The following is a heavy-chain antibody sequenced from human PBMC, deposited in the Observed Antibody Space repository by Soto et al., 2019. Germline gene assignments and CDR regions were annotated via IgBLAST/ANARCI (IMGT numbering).Heavy chain of an antibody. CDR2: IKQDGSEK. CDR1: GFTFSSYW. Sequence: GGSLRLSCAASGFTFSSYWMSWVRQAPGKGLEWVANIKQDGSEKYYADSVKGRFTISRDNSKNTLYLQMNSLRAEDTAVYYCARDTRCSSTSCYAMRIDYWGQGTLVTVSS. D-gene: IGHD2-2*01. J-gene: IGHJ4*02. CDR3: ARDTRCSSTSCYAMRIDY. V-gene: IGHV3-7*01.